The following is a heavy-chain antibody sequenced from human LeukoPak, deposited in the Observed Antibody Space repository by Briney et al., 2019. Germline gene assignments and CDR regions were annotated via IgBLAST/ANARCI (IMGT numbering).Heavy chain of an antibody. J-gene: IGHJ4*02. CDR2: IRYDGSNK. D-gene: IGHD5-12*01. V-gene: IGHV3-30*02. CDR3: AKDRSGSSDSGYAH. Sequence: PGGSLRLSCAASGFTFSSYGMHWVRQAPGEGLEWVAFIRYDGSNKYYADSVKGRFTISRDNSKNTLYLQMNSLRAEDTAAYYCAKDRSGSSDSGYAHWGQGTLVTVSS. CDR1: GFTFSSYG.